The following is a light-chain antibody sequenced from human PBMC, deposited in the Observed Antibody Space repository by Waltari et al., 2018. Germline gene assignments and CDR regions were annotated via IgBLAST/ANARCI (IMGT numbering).Light chain of an antibody. Sequence: YQQRPGRAPTTMVYKDNQRPSGVPDRFSGSIDSSSNSASLTISGLQSEDEAEYYCQSADGTYNLVFGSGTKLTVL. CDR2: KDN. V-gene: IGLV6-57*02. J-gene: IGLJ6*01. CDR3: QSADGTYNLV.